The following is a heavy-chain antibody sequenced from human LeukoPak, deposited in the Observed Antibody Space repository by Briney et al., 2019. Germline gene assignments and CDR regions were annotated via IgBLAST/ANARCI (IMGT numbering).Heavy chain of an antibody. CDR3: ATTPTRLGYCSSTSCGAFDI. CDR2: IIPIFGTA. CDR1: GGTFSSYA. D-gene: IGHD2-2*01. V-gene: IGHV1-69*05. Sequence: GASVKVSCKASGGTFSSYAISWVRQAPGQGLEGMGGIIPIFGTANYAQKFQGRVTITTDESTSTAYMELSSLRSEDTAVYYCATTPTRLGYCSSTSCGAFDIWGQGTMVTVSS. J-gene: IGHJ3*02.